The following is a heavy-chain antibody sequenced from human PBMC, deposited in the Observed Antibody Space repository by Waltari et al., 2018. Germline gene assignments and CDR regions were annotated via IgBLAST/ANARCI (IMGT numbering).Heavy chain of an antibody. J-gene: IGHJ4*02. V-gene: IGHV4-59*11. Sequence: QVQLQESGPGLVKPSETLSLTCTVSGGSISSHYWSWIRQPPGKGLEWIGYIYYSGSINYNPSLNSRVTISVDTSKNQFSLKLSSVTAADTAVYYCARLLNYYDSSGYYPDDYWGQGTLVTVSS. CDR2: IYYSGSI. D-gene: IGHD3-22*01. CDR3: ARLLNYYDSSGYYPDDY. CDR1: GGSISSHY.